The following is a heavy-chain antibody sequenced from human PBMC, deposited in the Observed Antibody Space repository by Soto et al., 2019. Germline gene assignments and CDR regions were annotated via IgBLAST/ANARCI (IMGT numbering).Heavy chain of an antibody. J-gene: IGHJ6*02. Sequence: SETLSLTCTVSGGSISSGDYYWSWIRQPPGKGLEWIGYIYYSGSTYYNPSLKSRVTISVDTSKNQFSLKLSSVTAADTAVYYCARDIVTTLANYGMDVWGQGTTVTVSS. CDR1: GGSISSGDYY. D-gene: IGHD5-12*01. CDR2: IYYSGST. V-gene: IGHV4-30-4*01. CDR3: ARDIVTTLANYGMDV.